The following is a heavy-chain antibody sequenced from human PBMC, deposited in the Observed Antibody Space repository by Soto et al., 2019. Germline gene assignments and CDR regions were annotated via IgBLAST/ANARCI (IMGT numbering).Heavy chain of an antibody. V-gene: IGHV3-53*01. Sequence: GGSLRLSCAASGFTVSSNYMSWVRQAPGKGLEWVSVIYSGGSTYYADSVKGRFTISRHNSKNTLYLQMNSLRAEDTAVYYCAKSAFYYDILTGYYTPSRTFDYWGQGTLVTVSS. J-gene: IGHJ4*02. CDR2: IYSGGST. D-gene: IGHD3-9*01. CDR3: AKSAFYYDILTGYYTPSRTFDY. CDR1: GFTVSSNY.